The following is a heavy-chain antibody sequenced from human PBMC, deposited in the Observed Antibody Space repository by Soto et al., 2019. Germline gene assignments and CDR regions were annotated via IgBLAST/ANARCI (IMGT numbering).Heavy chain of an antibody. CDR1: GGSISXXXXX. J-gene: IGHJ4*02. Sequence: LXESGPGLVKPSQTLSLTCTVSGGSISXXXXXXXWIRQHPGKGLEWIGYIYYSGSTYYTPSLKSXVTISVDTXXNXXXXXXXXXTAADTAVYYCAASPSGLPPYYFDYWGQGTLVTVSS. CDR3: AASPSGLPPYYFDY. D-gene: IGHD2-21*02. CDR2: IYYSGST. V-gene: IGHV4-31*03.